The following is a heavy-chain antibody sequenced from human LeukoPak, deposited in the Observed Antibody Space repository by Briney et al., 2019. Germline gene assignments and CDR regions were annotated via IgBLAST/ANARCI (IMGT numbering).Heavy chain of an antibody. CDR1: GGSISSYY. J-gene: IGHJ3*02. V-gene: IGHV4-59*08. D-gene: IGHD4-17*01. Sequence: SETLSLTCTVSGGSISSYYWSWIRQPPGKGLEWIGYIYYSGSTNYNPSLKSRVTISVDTSKNQSSLKLSSVTAADTAVYYCARLMTTVTTGDAFDIWGQGTMVTVSS. CDR2: IYYSGST. CDR3: ARLMTTVTTGDAFDI.